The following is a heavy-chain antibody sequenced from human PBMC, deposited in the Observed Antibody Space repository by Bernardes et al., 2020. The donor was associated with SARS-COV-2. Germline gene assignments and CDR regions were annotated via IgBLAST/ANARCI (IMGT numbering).Heavy chain of an antibody. D-gene: IGHD1-26*01. Sequence: GGSLRLSCAASGFTVSSNYMSWVRQAPGKGLEWVSVIYSGGSTYYADSVKGRFTISRDNSKNTLYLQMNSLRAEDTAVYYCARETLGGSRVVDAFDIWGQGTMVTVSS. J-gene: IGHJ3*02. V-gene: IGHV3-53*01. CDR2: IYSGGST. CDR3: ARETLGGSRVVDAFDI. CDR1: GFTVSSNY.